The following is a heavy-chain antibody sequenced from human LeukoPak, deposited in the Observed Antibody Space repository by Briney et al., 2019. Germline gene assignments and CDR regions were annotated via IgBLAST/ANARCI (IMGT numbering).Heavy chain of an antibody. CDR1: GGSISSYY. CDR2: IYYSGST. Sequence: PSETLSLTCTVSGGSISSYYWSWIRQPPGKGLEWIGHIYYSGSTNYNPSLKSRVTISIDTSKNQFSLRLSSVTAADTAVYYCAKDGSGSYIMDYWGQGTLVTVSS. D-gene: IGHD3-10*01. J-gene: IGHJ4*02. CDR3: AKDGSGSYIMDY. V-gene: IGHV4-59*01.